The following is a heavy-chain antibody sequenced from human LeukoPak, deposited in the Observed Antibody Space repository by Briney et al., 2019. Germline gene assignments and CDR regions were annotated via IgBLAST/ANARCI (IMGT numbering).Heavy chain of an antibody. CDR2: ISSSSSYT. V-gene: IGHV3-11*06. D-gene: IGHD2-15*01. CDR1: GFTFSDYY. Sequence: GGSLRLSCAASGFTFSDYYMSWIRQAPGKGLEWVSYISSSSSYTNYADSVKGRFTISRDNAKNSLYLQMNSLRAEDTAVYYCARVSGDIVVVVAAIFDYWGQGTLVTVSS. CDR3: ARVSGDIVVVVAAIFDY. J-gene: IGHJ4*02.